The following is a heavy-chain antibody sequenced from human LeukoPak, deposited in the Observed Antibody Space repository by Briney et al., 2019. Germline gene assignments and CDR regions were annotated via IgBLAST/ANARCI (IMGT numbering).Heavy chain of an antibody. D-gene: IGHD3-9*01. CDR1: GFTFSSYA. Sequence: GGSLRLSCAASGFTFSSYAMSWVRQAPGKGLEWVSAISGSGGSTYYADSVKGRFTISRDNSKNTLYLQMNSLRAEDTAVYYCAKDTQLRYFDWLSTAFDYWGQGTLVTVSS. J-gene: IGHJ4*02. CDR2: ISGSGGST. CDR3: AKDTQLRYFDWLSTAFDY. V-gene: IGHV3-23*01.